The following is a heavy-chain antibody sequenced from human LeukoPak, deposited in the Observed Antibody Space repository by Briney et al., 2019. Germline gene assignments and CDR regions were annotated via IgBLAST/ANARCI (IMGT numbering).Heavy chain of an antibody. Sequence: SVKVSCKASGGTFSSYAISWVRQAPGQGLEWMGGIIPIFGTANYAQKFQGRVTITTDESTSTAYMELSSLRSEDTAVYYCARGDANYYYYYYMDVWGKGTTVTVSS. CDR2: IIPIFGTA. J-gene: IGHJ6*03. D-gene: IGHD2-21*02. V-gene: IGHV1-69*05. CDR1: GGTFSSYA. CDR3: ARGDANYYYYYYMDV.